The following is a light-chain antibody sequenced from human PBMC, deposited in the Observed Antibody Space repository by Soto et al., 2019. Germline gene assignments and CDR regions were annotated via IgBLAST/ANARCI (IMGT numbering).Light chain of an antibody. CDR2: EGS. CDR3: CSYAGGSTFVV. V-gene: IGLV2-23*03. Sequence: QSALTQPASVSGSPGQSITISCTGTSSDVGSYKLVSWYQQHPGKAPKLMIYEGSKRPSGVSNRFSGSKSGSTASLTISGLQAEDEADYYCCSYAGGSTFVVFGGGTKLTVL. CDR1: SSDVGSYKL. J-gene: IGLJ2*01.